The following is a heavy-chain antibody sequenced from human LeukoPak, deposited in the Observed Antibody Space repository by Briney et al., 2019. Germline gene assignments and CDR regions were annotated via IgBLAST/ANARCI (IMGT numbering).Heavy chain of an antibody. Sequence: PGRSLRLSCAASGFTFSSYAMHWVRQAPGKGLEWVAVISYDGSNKYYADSVKGRFTISRDNAKNSLYLQMNSLRAEDTAVYYCARRIGMATDAFDIWGQGTMVTVSS. CDR2: ISYDGSNK. CDR1: GFTFSSYA. D-gene: IGHD5-24*01. V-gene: IGHV3-30-3*01. J-gene: IGHJ3*02. CDR3: ARRIGMATDAFDI.